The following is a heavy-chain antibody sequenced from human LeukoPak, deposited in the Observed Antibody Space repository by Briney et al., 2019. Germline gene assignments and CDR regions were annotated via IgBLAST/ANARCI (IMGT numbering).Heavy chain of an antibody. CDR3: ARGDSGSYYFDY. D-gene: IGHD1-26*01. CDR1: GFTFSSYW. CDR2: ISSSGSTI. V-gene: IGHV3-48*04. J-gene: IGHJ4*02. Sequence: SGGSLRLSCAASGFTFSSYWMNWVRQAPGKGLEWVSYISSSGSTIYYADSVKGRFTISRDNAKNSLYLQMNSLRAEDTAVYYCARGDSGSYYFDYWGQGTLVTVSS.